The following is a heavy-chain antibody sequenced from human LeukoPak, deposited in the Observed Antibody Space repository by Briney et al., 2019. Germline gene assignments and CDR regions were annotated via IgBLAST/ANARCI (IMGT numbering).Heavy chain of an antibody. CDR2: ISGSGGST. J-gene: IGHJ4*02. Sequence: PGGSLRLSCAASGFTFSSYGMSWVRQAPGKGLEWVSAISGSGGSTYYADSVKGRFTISRDNSKNTLYLQMNSLRAEDTAVYYCAKGEITMVRGADTYFDYWGQGTLVTVSS. D-gene: IGHD3-10*01. CDR3: AKGEITMVRGADTYFDY. CDR1: GFTFSSYG. V-gene: IGHV3-23*01.